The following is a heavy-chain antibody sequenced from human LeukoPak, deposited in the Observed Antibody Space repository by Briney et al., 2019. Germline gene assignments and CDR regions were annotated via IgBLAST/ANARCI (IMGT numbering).Heavy chain of an antibody. Sequence: GRSLRLSCAASGFTFSSYGMHWVRQAPGKGPEWVAVISYDGSYKYYTDSVKGRFTISRDNSKNTLYPQMNSLRAEDTAVYYCAKDNYGGNSGTFDYWGQGTLVTVSS. V-gene: IGHV3-30*18. CDR3: AKDNYGGNSGTFDY. CDR1: GFTFSSYG. CDR2: ISYDGSYK. D-gene: IGHD4-23*01. J-gene: IGHJ4*02.